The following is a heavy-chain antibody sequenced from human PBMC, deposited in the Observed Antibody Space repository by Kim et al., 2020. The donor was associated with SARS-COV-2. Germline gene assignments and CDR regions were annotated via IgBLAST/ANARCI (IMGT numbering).Heavy chain of an antibody. CDR3: ARAPSWFGELWDYFDY. D-gene: IGHD3-10*01. Sequence: SVKGRFTISRDNAKNTLYLQMNSLRAEDTAVYYCARAPSWFGELWDYFDYWGQGTLVTVSS. V-gene: IGHV3-74*01. J-gene: IGHJ4*02.